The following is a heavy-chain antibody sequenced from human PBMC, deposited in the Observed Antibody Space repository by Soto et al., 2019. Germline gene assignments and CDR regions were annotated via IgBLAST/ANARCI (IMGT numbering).Heavy chain of an antibody. CDR3: ARDFWYSSSWYLIPNIPYYYYGMDV. Sequence: GGSLRLSCAASGFTFSSYGMHWVRQAPGKGLEWVAVIWYDGSNKYYADSVKGRFTISRDNSKNTLYLQMNSLRAEDTAVYYCARDFWYSSSWYLIPNIPYYYYGMDVWGQGTTVTVSS. V-gene: IGHV3-33*01. CDR1: GFTFSSYG. D-gene: IGHD6-13*01. J-gene: IGHJ6*02. CDR2: IWYDGSNK.